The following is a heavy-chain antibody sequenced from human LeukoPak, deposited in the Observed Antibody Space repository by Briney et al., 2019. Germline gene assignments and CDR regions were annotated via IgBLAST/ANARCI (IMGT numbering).Heavy chain of an antibody. CDR3: ARALRGDYGDYWGAFDI. V-gene: IGHV3-21*01. Sequence: GGSLRLSCAASGFTFSSYAMSWVRQAPGKGLEWVSSISSSSSYIYYADSVKGRFTISRDNAKNSLYLQMNSLRAEDTAVYYCARALRGDYGDYWGAFDIWGQGTMVTVSS. J-gene: IGHJ3*02. D-gene: IGHD4-17*01. CDR1: GFTFSSYA. CDR2: ISSSSSYI.